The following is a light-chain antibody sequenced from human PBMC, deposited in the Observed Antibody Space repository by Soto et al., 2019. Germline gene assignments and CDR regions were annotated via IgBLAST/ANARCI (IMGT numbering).Light chain of an antibody. J-gene: IGKJ3*01. CDR2: WAS. CDR1: QSLLYSSNSKNY. Sequence: DIVMTQSPDSLAVSLGERATIKCKSSQSLLYSSNSKNYLAWYQQKPGQPPKLLIYWASSRQPAVPDRFSGSGSGTDFTLTISSLEPEDFAVYYCQQRSNWPPFTFGPGTKVDFK. CDR3: QQRSNWPPFT. V-gene: IGKV4-1*01.